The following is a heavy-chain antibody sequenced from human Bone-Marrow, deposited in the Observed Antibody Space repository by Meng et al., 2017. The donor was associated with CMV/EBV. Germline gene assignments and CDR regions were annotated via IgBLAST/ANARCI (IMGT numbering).Heavy chain of an antibody. CDR2: INPSGGST. Sequence: ASVKVSCKASGYTFTGYYMHWVRQAPGQGLEWMGIINPSGGSTSYAQKFQGRVTMTRDTSTSTVYMELSSLRSEDTAVYYCARGNFMTTVTTDYYYGLDVWGQGTTVTVSS. CDR1: GYTFTGYY. D-gene: IGHD4-11*01. V-gene: IGHV1-46*01. J-gene: IGHJ6*02. CDR3: ARGNFMTTVTTDYYYGLDV.